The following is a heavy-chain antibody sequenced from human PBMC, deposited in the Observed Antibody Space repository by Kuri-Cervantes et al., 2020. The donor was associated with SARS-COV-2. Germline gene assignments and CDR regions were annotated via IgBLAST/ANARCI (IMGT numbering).Heavy chain of an antibody. CDR2: IYYGGST. CDR3: ARWGYYDFWSGYVVGDYYYYMDV. D-gene: IGHD3-3*01. V-gene: IGHV4-38-2*01. CDR1: GFSISSDYY. Sequence: GSLRLSCAVSGFSISSDYYWGWIRLPPGKGLEWIGSIYYGGSTYYDPSLKSRVTISLDTSKNQFSLKLSSVTAADTAVYYCARWGYYDFWSGYVVGDYYYYMDVWGKGTTVTVSS. J-gene: IGHJ6*03.